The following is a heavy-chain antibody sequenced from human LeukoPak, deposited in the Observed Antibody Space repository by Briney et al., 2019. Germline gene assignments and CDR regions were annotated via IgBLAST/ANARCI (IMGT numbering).Heavy chain of an antibody. CDR2: INHSGST. CDR1: GGSFSGYY. CDR3: ARATWDIVVVPAAYYYYVDV. V-gene: IGHV4-34*01. D-gene: IGHD2-2*01. Sequence: PSETLSLTCAVYGGSFSGYYWSWIRQPPGKGLEWIGEINHSGSTNYNPSLKSRVTISVDTSKNQFSLKLSSVTAADTAVYYCARATWDIVVVPAAYYYYVDVWGKGTTVTVSS. J-gene: IGHJ6*03.